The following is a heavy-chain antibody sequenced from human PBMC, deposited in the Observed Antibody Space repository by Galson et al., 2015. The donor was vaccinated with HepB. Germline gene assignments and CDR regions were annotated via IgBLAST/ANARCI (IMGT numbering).Heavy chain of an antibody. Sequence: CKASGYTFTSYGISWVRQAPGQGLEWMGWISVYNGNTNYAQKVQGRVTMTTDTSTSTAYMELRSLRSDDTAVYYCARDGHVMVRGVIINYYYYGMDVWGQGTTVTVSS. V-gene: IGHV1-18*04. D-gene: IGHD3-10*01. CDR1: GYTFTSYG. CDR3: ARDGHVMVRGVIINYYYYGMDV. J-gene: IGHJ6*02. CDR2: ISVYNGNT.